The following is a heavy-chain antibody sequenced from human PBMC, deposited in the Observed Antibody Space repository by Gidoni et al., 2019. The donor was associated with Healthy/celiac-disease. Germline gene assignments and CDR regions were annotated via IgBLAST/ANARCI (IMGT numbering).Heavy chain of an antibody. D-gene: IGHD5-12*01. J-gene: IGHJ4*02. CDR2: IYYSGST. Sequence: QVQLQESGPGLVKPSETLSPTCTVSGGSVSSGSYYWSWIRQPPGKGLEWIGYIYYSGSTNYNPSLKSRVTISVDTSKNQFSLKLSSVTAADTAVYYCARVIGYSGYGQFYYFDYWGQGTLVTVSS. CDR3: ARVIGYSGYGQFYYFDY. V-gene: IGHV4-61*01. CDR1: GGSVSSGSYY.